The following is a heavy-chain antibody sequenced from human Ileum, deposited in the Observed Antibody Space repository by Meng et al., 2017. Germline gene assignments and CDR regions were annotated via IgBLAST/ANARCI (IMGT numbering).Heavy chain of an antibody. Sequence: QAPLQESGPGLVEPSGPLSLTCVVSGDSISSSNWWNWVRQPPGKGLEWIGEIFHTGSTNYNPSLKSRVTISADKSKNQFSLNLSSVTAADTAVYYCATNKNKKIDYWGQGTLVTVSS. D-gene: IGHD2/OR15-2a*01. V-gene: IGHV4-4*02. CDR1: GDSISSSNW. J-gene: IGHJ4*02. CDR3: ATNKNKKIDY. CDR2: IFHTGST.